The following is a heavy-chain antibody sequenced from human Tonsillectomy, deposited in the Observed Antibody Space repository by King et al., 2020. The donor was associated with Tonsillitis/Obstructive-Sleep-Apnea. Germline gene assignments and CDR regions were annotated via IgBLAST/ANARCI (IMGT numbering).Heavy chain of an antibody. J-gene: IGHJ6*02. CDR1: GDSVSSNSAA. CDR3: ARGLRSGSHDAGLYYYYYGMDV. CDR2: TYYRSKWYN. Sequence: VQLQQSGPGLVKPSQTLSLTCAISGDSVSSNSAAWHWIRQSPSRGLEWLGRTYYRSKWYNDYAVSVKSRITINPDTSKNQFSLQLNSVTPEDTAVYYCARGLRSGSHDAGLYYYYYGMDVWGQGTTVTVSS. D-gene: IGHD1-26*01. V-gene: IGHV6-1*01.